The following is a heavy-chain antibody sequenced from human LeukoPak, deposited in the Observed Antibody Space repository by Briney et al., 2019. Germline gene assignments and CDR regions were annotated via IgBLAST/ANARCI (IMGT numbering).Heavy chain of an antibody. D-gene: IGHD5/OR15-5a*01. J-gene: IGHJ4*02. CDR3: VKDLRGPYDY. Sequence: GGSLRLSCAASGFTFSSYWMHWVRQAPGKGLVWVARINPDGSSLSYADSVKGRFTISRDNAGNTLFLQMSSLRADDTAVYYCVKDLRGPYDYWGQGTLVTVSS. CDR1: GFTFSSYW. V-gene: IGHV3-74*01. CDR2: INPDGSSL.